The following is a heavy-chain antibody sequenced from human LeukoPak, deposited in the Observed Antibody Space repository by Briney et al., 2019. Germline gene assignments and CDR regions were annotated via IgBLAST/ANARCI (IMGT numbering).Heavy chain of an antibody. Sequence: KPSETLSLTCTVSGGSISSSSYYWRWIPQPPGKGREWFESIYYSGTTTYNPSLKSRVTTSVDTSKNQFSLKMNSVTAADTAVYYCARHHTYSGSYPLAFDIWGQGTMVTVSS. J-gene: IGHJ3*02. CDR1: GGSISSSSYY. D-gene: IGHD1-26*01. CDR2: IYYSGTT. V-gene: IGHV4-39*01. CDR3: ARHHTYSGSYPLAFDI.